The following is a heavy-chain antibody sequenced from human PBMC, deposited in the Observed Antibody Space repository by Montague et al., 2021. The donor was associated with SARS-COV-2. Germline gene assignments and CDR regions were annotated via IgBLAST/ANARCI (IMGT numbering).Heavy chain of an antibody. CDR3: ARGCLSYFGAGSHCYGMDV. CDR2: ISVSGST. J-gene: IGHJ6*02. D-gene: IGHD3-10*01. CDR1: GTSITSNC. V-gene: IGHV4-59*01. Sequence: SETLSLTCSVSGTSITSNCWSWIRQPQGKGLEWIGYISVSGSTNXSPSLNSRVTMSVDTSKNQMSLKLTSVTAADTAVYYCARGCLSYFGAGSHCYGMDVWGQGTPVTVSS.